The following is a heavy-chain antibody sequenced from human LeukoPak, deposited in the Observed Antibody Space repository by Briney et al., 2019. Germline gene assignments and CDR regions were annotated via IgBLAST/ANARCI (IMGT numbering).Heavy chain of an antibody. Sequence: GESLKTSCKGSGYTFTKYWIGWVRQTPGKGLECMGIIYPGDSDTRYSPSFQGQVTISADKSISTAYLQWSSLKASDTAMYYCARRDMATNTPFDYWGQGTLVTVSS. CDR1: GYTFTKYW. J-gene: IGHJ4*02. CDR3: ARRDMATNTPFDY. D-gene: IGHD5-24*01. V-gene: IGHV5-51*01. CDR2: IYPGDSDT.